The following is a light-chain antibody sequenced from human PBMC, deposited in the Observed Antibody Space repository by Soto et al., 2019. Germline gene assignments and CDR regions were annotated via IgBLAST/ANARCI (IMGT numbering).Light chain of an antibody. Sequence: EIVMTQSPATLSVSPGERATLSCRASQSVSSNLAWYQQKPGQAPRLLIYGASTRATGIPDRFSGSGSGTEFTLTISSLQSEDFEVYYCQQYNNWPFTFGPGTKVDIK. CDR1: QSVSSN. CDR2: GAS. V-gene: IGKV3-15*01. J-gene: IGKJ3*01. CDR3: QQYNNWPFT.